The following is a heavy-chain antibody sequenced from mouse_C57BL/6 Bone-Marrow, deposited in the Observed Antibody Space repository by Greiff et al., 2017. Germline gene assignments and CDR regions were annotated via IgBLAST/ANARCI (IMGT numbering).Heavy chain of an antibody. Sequence: EVHLVESGGDLVKPGGSLKLSCAASGFTFSSYGMSWVRQTPDKRLEWVATISSGGSYTYYPDSVKGRFTISRDNAKNTLYLQMSSLKSEDTAMYYCARPNWWYFDVWGTGTTVTVSS. CDR1: GFTFSSYG. CDR3: ARPNWWYFDV. CDR2: ISSGGSYT. D-gene: IGHD4-1*01. V-gene: IGHV5-6*01. J-gene: IGHJ1*03.